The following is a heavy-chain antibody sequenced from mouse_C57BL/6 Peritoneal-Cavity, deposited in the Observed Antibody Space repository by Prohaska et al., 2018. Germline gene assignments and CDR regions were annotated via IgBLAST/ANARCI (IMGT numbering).Heavy chain of an antibody. V-gene: IGHV1-36*01. CDR3: ALIYYDYDGYAMDY. J-gene: IGHJ4*01. Sequence: GTSYNQKFKGKATLTVGTSSSTAYMELNSRTSEDSAVYYCALIYYDYDGYAMDYWGQGTSVTVSS. D-gene: IGHD2-4*01. CDR2: GT.